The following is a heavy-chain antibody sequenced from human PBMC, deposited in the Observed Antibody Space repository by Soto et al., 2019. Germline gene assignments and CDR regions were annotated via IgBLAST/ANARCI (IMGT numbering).Heavy chain of an antibody. CDR2: ISGSGGST. CDR3: AKDLLSGYDDYYYGMDV. J-gene: IGHJ6*02. Sequence: GESLKISCAASGFTFSSYAMSWVRQAPGKGLEWVSAISGSGGSTYYADSVKGRFTISRDNSKNTLYLQMNSLRAEDTAVYYCAKDLLSGYDDYYYGMDVWGQGTTVTVSS. CDR1: GFTFSSYA. D-gene: IGHD5-12*01. V-gene: IGHV3-23*01.